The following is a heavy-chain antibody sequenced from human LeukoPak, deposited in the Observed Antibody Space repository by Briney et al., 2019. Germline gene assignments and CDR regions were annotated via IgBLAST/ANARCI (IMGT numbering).Heavy chain of an antibody. CDR2: ISGSGGST. V-gene: IGHV3-23*01. CDR3: AKGSYYDSSGSFYFDY. CDR1: GFTFSSYA. D-gene: IGHD3-22*01. J-gene: IGHJ4*02. Sequence: PGGSLRLSCAASGFTFSSYAMSWVRQAPGKGLEWVSAISGSGGSTYNADSVKGRFTISRDNSKNTLYVQVNSLGTEDTAAYYCAKGSYYDSSGSFYFDYWGQGTLVTVSS.